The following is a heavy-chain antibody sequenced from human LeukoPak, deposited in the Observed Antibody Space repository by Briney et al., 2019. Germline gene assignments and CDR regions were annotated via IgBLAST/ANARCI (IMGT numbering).Heavy chain of an antibody. D-gene: IGHD3-10*01. J-gene: IGHJ4*02. Sequence: ASVKVSCKASGYTFTSYGISWVRQVPGQGLEWMGWISAYNGNTNYAQKLQGRVTMTTDTSTSTAYMELRSLRSDDTAVYYCARVGSLLWFGELSHDYWGQGTLVTVSS. CDR3: ARVGSLLWFGELSHDY. CDR1: GYTFTSYG. V-gene: IGHV1-18*01. CDR2: ISAYNGNT.